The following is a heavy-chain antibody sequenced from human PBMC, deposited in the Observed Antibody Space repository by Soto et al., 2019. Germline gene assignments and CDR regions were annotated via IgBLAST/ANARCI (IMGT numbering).Heavy chain of an antibody. Sequence: SSVKVSCKASGGTFSSYAISWVRQAPGQGLEWMGGIIPIFGTANYAQKFQGRVTITADESTSTAYMELSSLRSEDTAVYYCARDRRKGYSYGYNWFDPWGQGTLVTVSS. D-gene: IGHD5-18*01. CDR2: IIPIFGTA. J-gene: IGHJ5*02. CDR3: ARDRRKGYSYGYNWFDP. V-gene: IGHV1-69*13. CDR1: GGTFSSYA.